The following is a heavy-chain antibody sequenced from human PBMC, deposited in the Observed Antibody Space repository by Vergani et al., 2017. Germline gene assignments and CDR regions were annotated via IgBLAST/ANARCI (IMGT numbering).Heavy chain of an antibody. CDR2: IWYDGSKA. CDR1: GCTLSSHA. Sequence: QVQLEESGGGVVQPGRSLRLSCAGSGCTLSSHAMHWVRQAPGKGLEWVAFIWYDGSKAYYADSVKGRFTISRDNSKNTLYLQMNNLRAADTAVYYCARSGYCAHGVCYMTYSYYMDVWGKGTAVTVSS. CDR3: ARSGYCAHGVCYMTYSYYMDV. J-gene: IGHJ6*03. V-gene: IGHV3-33*01. D-gene: IGHD2-8*01.